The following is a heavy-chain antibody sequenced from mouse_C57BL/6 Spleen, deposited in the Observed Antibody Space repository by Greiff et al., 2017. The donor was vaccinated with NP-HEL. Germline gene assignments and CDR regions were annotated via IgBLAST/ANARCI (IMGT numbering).Heavy chain of an antibody. D-gene: IGHD1-1*01. V-gene: IGHV1-75*01. CDR1: GYTFTDYY. CDR2: IFPGSGST. CDR3: ARNYYGSSYVFDY. J-gene: IGHJ2*01. Sequence: VKLQESGPELVKPGASVKISCKASGYTFTDYYINWVKQRPGQGLEWIGWIFPGSGSTYYNEKFKGKATLTVDKSSSTAYMLLSSLTSEDSAVYFCARNYYGSSYVFDYWGQGTTLTVSS.